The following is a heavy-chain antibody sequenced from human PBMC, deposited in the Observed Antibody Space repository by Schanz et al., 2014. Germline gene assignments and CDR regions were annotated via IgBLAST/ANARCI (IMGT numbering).Heavy chain of an antibody. CDR1: GFTVSINY. D-gene: IGHD3-10*01. J-gene: IGHJ4*02. Sequence: EVQLVESGGGLVQPGGSLRLSCAASGFTVSINYMSWVRQAPGKGLEWVANINLDGSGKIYLGSVRGRFAISRDDAQNAVYLQMNSLRAEDTSVYHCVREESYYGAGNYRYWGPGTLVTVSS. CDR2: INLDGSGK. V-gene: IGHV3-7*01. CDR3: VREESYYGAGNYRY.